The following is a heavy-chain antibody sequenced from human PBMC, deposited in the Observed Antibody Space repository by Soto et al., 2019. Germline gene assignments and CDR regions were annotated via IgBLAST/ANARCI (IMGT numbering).Heavy chain of an antibody. V-gene: IGHV4-59*12. D-gene: IGHD1-26*01. Sequence: KPSETLSLTCTVSGGSISSYYWSWIRQPPGKGLEWIGEAHHSGRTNYNPSLKSRVTISVDKSKNHFSMKLSSVTAADTAVYYCARSEATGLDYWGQGTQVTVSS. J-gene: IGHJ4*02. CDR1: GGSISSYY. CDR2: AHHSGRT. CDR3: ARSEATGLDY.